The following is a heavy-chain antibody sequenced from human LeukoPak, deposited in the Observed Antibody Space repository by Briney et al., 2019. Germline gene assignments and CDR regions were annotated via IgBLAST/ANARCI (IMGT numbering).Heavy chain of an antibody. CDR1: GYSISSGYY. CDR2: IYYSGST. J-gene: IGHJ6*02. Sequence: SETLSLTCTVSGYSISSGYYWGWIRQPPGKGLEWIGYIYYSGSTNYNPSLKSRVTISVDTSKNQFSLKLSSVTAADTAVYYCARHAHEQWGNRGYGMDVWGQGTTVTVSS. D-gene: IGHD6-19*01. V-gene: IGHV4-38-2*02. CDR3: ARHAHEQWGNRGYGMDV.